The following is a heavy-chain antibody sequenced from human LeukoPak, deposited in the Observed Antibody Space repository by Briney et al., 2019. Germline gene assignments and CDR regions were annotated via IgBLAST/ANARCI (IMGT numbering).Heavy chain of an antibody. J-gene: IGHJ5*02. CDR2: ISSSSSYI. D-gene: IGHD2-2*01. Sequence: GGSLRLSCAASGFTFSSYSMNWVRQAPGKGLEWVSSISSSSSYIYYADSVKGRFTISRDNAKNSLYLQMNSLRAEDTAVYYCARDQADCSSTSCLTFDPWGQGTLVTVSS. CDR1: GFTFSSYS. V-gene: IGHV3-21*01. CDR3: ARDQADCSSTSCLTFDP.